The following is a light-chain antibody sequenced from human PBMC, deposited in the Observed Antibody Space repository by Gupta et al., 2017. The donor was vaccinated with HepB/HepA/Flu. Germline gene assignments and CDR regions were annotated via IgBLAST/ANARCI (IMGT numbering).Light chain of an antibody. CDR3: QQYKKWPPT. Sequence: EIVMTQSPATLSVSPGERATLSCRASQSVSSNLAWYQQKPGQVSRLLIYGASTRATGIPARFSGSGSGTEFTLTISSLQSEDFAVYYCQQYKKWPPTFGGGTKVEIK. CDR1: QSVSSN. V-gene: IGKV3-15*01. J-gene: IGKJ4*01. CDR2: GAS.